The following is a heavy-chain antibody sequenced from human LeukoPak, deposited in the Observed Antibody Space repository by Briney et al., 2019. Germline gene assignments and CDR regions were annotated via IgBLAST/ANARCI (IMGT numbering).Heavy chain of an antibody. CDR1: GFTFSSYA. CDR3: AKAKKYCSGGSCYYFDY. V-gene: IGHV3-23*01. Sequence: GGSLRLSCAASGFTFSSYAMSWVRQAPGKGPEWVSAISGSGGSTYYEDSVKGRFTISRDNSKNTLYLQMNSLRAEVTAVYYCAKAKKYCSGGSCYYFDYWGQGTLVTVSS. CDR2: ISGSGGST. J-gene: IGHJ4*02. D-gene: IGHD2-15*01.